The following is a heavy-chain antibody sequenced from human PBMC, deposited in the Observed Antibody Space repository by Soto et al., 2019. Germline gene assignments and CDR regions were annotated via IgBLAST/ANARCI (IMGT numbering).Heavy chain of an antibody. D-gene: IGHD3-22*01. V-gene: IGHV4-59*01. CDR1: GGSISGDH. Sequence: PSETLSLTCTVSGGSISGDHWNWIRQPPGKGLEWIAYVSSSGSTKYNPSLKSRVTISIDTTKNQFSLRLSSVTAADTAVYYCASGFYDSTGYSEAFDIWGQGTKLTVSS. J-gene: IGHJ3*02. CDR3: ASGFYDSTGYSEAFDI. CDR2: VSSSGST.